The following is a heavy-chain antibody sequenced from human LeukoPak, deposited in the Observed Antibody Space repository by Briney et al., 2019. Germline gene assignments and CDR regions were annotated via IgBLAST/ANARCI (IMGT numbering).Heavy chain of an antibody. J-gene: IGHJ5*02. V-gene: IGHV4-39*01. CDR2: IYYSGST. Sequence: SETLSLTCTASGGSISSSSYYWGWIRQPPGKGLEWIGSIYYSGSTYYNPSLKSRVTISVDTSKNQFSLKLSSVTAADTAVYYCARGYLEFDPWGQGTLVTVSS. CDR1: GGSISSSSYY. CDR3: ARGYLEFDP. D-gene: IGHD5-12*01.